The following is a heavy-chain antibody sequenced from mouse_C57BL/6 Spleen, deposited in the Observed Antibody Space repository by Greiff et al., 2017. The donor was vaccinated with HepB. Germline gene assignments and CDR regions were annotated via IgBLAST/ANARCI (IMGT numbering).Heavy chain of an antibody. D-gene: IGHD2-2*01. Sequence: EVQLVESGPELVKPGASVKIPCKASGYTFTDYNMDWVKQSHGKSLEWIGDINPNNGGTIYNQKFKGKATLTVDKSSSTAYMELRSLTSEDTAVYYCARPYGYVPWFAYWGQGTLVTVSA. J-gene: IGHJ3*01. CDR2: INPNNGGT. CDR3: ARPYGYVPWFAY. V-gene: IGHV1-18*01. CDR1: GYTFTDYN.